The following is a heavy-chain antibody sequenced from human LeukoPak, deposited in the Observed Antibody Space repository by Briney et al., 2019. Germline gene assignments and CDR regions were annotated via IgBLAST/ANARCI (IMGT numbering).Heavy chain of an antibody. CDR2: IYWDDDT. J-gene: IGHJ3*02. Sequence: SGPTLVKPTQTLTLTCTFSGFSLSTSGVGVGWIRQPPGKALEWLSLIYWDDDTRYSPSLKSRLTITKDTSKNQVVLTMTNMDPVDTATYYCAHRRDGDYYGSGSYYKEHDAFDIWGQGTMVTVSS. CDR1: GFSLSTSGVG. D-gene: IGHD3-10*01. V-gene: IGHV2-5*02. CDR3: AHRRDGDYYGSGSYYKEHDAFDI.